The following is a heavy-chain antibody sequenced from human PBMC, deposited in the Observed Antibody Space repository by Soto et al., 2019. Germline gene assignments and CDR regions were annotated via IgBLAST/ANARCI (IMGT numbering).Heavy chain of an antibody. CDR2: IIPIFGTA. CDR1: GGTFSSYA. CDR3: ARERRGDYYYDSSGYSDSIFDY. J-gene: IGHJ4*02. V-gene: IGHV1-69*13. Sequence: GASVKVSCKASGGTFSSYAISWVRQAPGQGLEWMGGIIPIFGTANYAQKFQGRVTITADESTSAAYMELSSLRSEDTAVYYCARERRGDYYYDSSGYSDSIFDYWGQGTLVTSPQ. D-gene: IGHD3-22*01.